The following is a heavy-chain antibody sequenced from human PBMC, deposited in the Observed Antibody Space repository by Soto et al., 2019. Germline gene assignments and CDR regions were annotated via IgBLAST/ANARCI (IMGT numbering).Heavy chain of an antibody. CDR3: ARLSDGYNSLDY. CDR1: GYRFTTRW. V-gene: IGHV5-51*01. CDR2: IYPGDSDT. Sequence: PGESLKISCKGSGYRFTTRWIGWVRQMPGKGLEWMGIIYPGDSDTRYSPPFQGQVTISVDKSISTAYLQWSGLKASDTATYYCARLSDGYNSLDYWGQGTLVTVPS. D-gene: IGHD5-12*01. J-gene: IGHJ4*02.